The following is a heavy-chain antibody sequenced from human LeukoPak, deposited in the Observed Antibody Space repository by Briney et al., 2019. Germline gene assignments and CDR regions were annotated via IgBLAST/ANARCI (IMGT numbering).Heavy chain of an antibody. D-gene: IGHD2-2*01. CDR1: GGSISGYY. V-gene: IGHV4-59*01. CDR2: IHYSGST. Sequence: SETLSLTCTVSGGSISGYYWSWIRQPPGRGLEWIGYIHYSGSTNYNPSLKSRVTMSVDTFKNQFSLKLISVAAADTAVYYCGVSRSATTPLDIWGQGTMVTVSS. J-gene: IGHJ3*02. CDR3: GVSRSATTPLDI.